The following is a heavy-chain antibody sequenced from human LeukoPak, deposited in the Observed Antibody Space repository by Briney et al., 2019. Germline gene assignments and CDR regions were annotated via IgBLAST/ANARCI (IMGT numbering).Heavy chain of an antibody. CDR1: GGSFSGYY. Sequence: SETLSLTCAVYGGSFSGYYWSWIRQPPGKGLEWIGEINHSGGTNYNPSLKSRVTISVDTSKNQFSLKLSSVTAADTAVYYCAREVRVDTALNGGYYYYYGMDVWGQGTTVTVSS. V-gene: IGHV4-34*01. J-gene: IGHJ6*02. CDR2: INHSGGT. CDR3: AREVRVDTALNGGYYYYYGMDV. D-gene: IGHD5-18*01.